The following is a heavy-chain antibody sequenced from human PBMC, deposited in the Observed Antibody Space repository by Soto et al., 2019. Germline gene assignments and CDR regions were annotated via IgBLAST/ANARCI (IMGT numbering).Heavy chain of an antibody. V-gene: IGHV4-4*02. CDR1: GGSISSSNW. CDR3: ARAAMGGSSWPFDY. D-gene: IGHD6-13*01. CDR2: IYHSGST. Sequence: QVQLQESGPGLVKPSGTLSLTCAVSGGSISSSNWWSWVRQPPGKGREWIGEIYHSGSTNYNPSPRSRVTISVDKSKNQFSLKLSSVTAADTAVYYCARAAMGGSSWPFDYWGQGTLVTVSS. J-gene: IGHJ4*02.